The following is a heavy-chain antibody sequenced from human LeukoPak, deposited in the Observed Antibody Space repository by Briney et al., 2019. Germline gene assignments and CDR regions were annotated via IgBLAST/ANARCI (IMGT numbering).Heavy chain of an antibody. D-gene: IGHD3-16*02. Sequence: PGGSLRLSCAASGFTFSSYAMSWVRQAPGKGLEWVSAISGSGGSTYYADSVKGRFTISRDNSKNTLYLQMNSLRAEDTAVYYCAKSFMITFGGVIVRYPNYFDYWGQGTLVTVSS. J-gene: IGHJ4*02. V-gene: IGHV3-23*01. CDR2: ISGSGGST. CDR1: GFTFSSYA. CDR3: AKSFMITFGGVIVRYPNYFDY.